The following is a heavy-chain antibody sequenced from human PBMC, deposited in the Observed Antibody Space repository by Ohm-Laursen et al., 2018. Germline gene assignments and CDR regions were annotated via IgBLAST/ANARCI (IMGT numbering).Heavy chain of an antibody. Sequence: SETLSLTCTVSGGSISSYYWSWIRQPPGKGLEWIGYIYYSGSTNYNPSLKSRVTISVDTSKNQFSLKLSSVTAADTAVYYCARSGGYYDFWSGYHNWFDPWGQGTLVTVSS. J-gene: IGHJ5*02. V-gene: IGHV4-59*01. CDR1: GGSISSYY. CDR2: IYYSGST. D-gene: IGHD3-3*01. CDR3: ARSGGYYDFWSGYHNWFDP.